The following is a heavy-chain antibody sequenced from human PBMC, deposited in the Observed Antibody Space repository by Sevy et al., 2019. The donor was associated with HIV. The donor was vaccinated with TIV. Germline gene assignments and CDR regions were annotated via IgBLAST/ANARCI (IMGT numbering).Heavy chain of an antibody. CDR2: MNPNSGNT. D-gene: IGHD5-18*01. J-gene: IGHJ6*02. CDR3: AGGYGYAYGMDV. Sequence: ASVKVSRKASGYTFTSYDINWVRQATGQGLEWMGWMNPNSGNTGYAQKFQGRVTMTRNTSISTAYMELSSLRSEDTAVYYCAGGYGYAYGMDVWGQGTTVTVSS. V-gene: IGHV1-8*01. CDR1: GYTFTSYD.